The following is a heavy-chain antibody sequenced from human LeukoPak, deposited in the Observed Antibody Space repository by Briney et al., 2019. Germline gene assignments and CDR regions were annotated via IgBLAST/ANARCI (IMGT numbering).Heavy chain of an antibody. CDR3: ARTILAVAGTES. CDR2: IIPIFGTT. D-gene: IGHD6-19*01. CDR1: GGTFSRNA. Sequence: ASVKVSCKASGGTFSRNAISWVRQAPGQGLEWMGGIIPIFGTTNYAQKFQGRVTITADESTSTAYMELSSLRSEDTAVYYCARTILAVAGTESWGQGTLVTVSS. J-gene: IGHJ5*02. V-gene: IGHV1-69*13.